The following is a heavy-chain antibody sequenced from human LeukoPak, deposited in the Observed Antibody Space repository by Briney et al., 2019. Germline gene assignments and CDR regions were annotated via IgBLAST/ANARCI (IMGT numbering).Heavy chain of an antibody. CDR2: INSDGSST. Sequence: PGGSLRLSCAASGFTFSSYWMHWVRKAPGKGLVWVSRINSDGSSTSYADSVKGRFTISRDNAKNSLYLQMSSLRDDDTAVYYCTRDRGWQQFDYWGQGTLVTVSS. CDR3: TRDRGWQQFDY. CDR1: GFTFSSYW. J-gene: IGHJ4*02. D-gene: IGHD5-24*01. V-gene: IGHV3-74*01.